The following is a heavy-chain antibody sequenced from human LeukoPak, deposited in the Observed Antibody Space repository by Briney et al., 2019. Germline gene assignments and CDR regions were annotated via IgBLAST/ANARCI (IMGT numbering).Heavy chain of an antibody. V-gene: IGHV4-38-2*02. CDR2: IYHSGST. Sequence: PSETLSLTCTVSGYSISSGYYWGWIRQPPGKGLEWVGSIYHSGSTYYNPSLKSRVTISVDTSKNQFSLKLSSVTAADTAVYYCARGIRGVIPGPNYFDYWGQGTLVTVSS. CDR3: ARGIRGVIPGPNYFDY. J-gene: IGHJ4*02. CDR1: GYSISSGYY. D-gene: IGHD3-10*01.